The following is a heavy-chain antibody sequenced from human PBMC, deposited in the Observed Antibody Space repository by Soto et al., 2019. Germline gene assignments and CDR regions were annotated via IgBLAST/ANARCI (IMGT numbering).Heavy chain of an antibody. CDR3: AKFFFYFYGDGRDLHSYPTRRSSDL. CDR2: TSYDGRNN. V-gene: IGHV3-30*18. J-gene: IGHJ2*01. Sequence: EWVAVTSYDGRNNNYADSVRGRFTISRDNSKSTLYLQMKRLRPEDTAVYYCAKFFFYFYGDGRDLHSYPTRRSSDL. D-gene: IGHD4-17*01.